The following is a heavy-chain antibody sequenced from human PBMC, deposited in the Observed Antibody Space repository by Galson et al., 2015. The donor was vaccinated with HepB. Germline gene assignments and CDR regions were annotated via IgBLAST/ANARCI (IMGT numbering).Heavy chain of an antibody. CDR2: ISAYNGNT. J-gene: IGHJ4*02. CDR3: ARDVGRITIFGVVIIQGYFDY. Sequence: SVKVSCKASGYTFTSYGISWVRQAPGQGLEWMGWISAYNGNTNYAQKLQGRVTMTTDTSTSTAYMELRSLRSDDTAVYYCARDVGRITIFGVVIIQGYFDYWGQGTLVTVSS. CDR1: GYTFTSYG. D-gene: IGHD3-3*01. V-gene: IGHV1-18*04.